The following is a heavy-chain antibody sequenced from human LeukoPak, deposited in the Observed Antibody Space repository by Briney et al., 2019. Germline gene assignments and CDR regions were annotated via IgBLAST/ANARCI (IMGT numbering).Heavy chain of an antibody. Sequence: GGSLRLSCAASGFTFSSYAMSWVRQAPGKGLEWVSAISGSGGSTFYADSVKGRFTISRDNSKNTLYMQMNSLRAEDTAVYYCAKDGSGVAAADYYCDYCGQGTLVTVSS. CDR1: GFTFSSYA. D-gene: IGHD2-15*01. J-gene: IGHJ4*02. CDR3: AKDGSGVAAADYYCDY. CDR2: ISGSGGST. V-gene: IGHV3-23*01.